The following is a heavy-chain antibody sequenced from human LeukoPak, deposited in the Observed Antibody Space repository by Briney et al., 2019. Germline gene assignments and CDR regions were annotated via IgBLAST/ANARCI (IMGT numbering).Heavy chain of an antibody. CDR3: ARDRVVVPAAFDY. D-gene: IGHD2-2*01. V-gene: IGHV1-2*02. CDR1: GYTFTAYY. CDR2: INPNSGGT. J-gene: IGHJ4*02. Sequence: ASVKVSCKASGYTFTAYYMHWVRQAPGQGLEWMGWINPNSGGTNYAQKFQGRVTMTRDTSIGTAYMELSRLRSGDTAVYYCARDRVVVPAAFDYWGQGTLVTVSS.